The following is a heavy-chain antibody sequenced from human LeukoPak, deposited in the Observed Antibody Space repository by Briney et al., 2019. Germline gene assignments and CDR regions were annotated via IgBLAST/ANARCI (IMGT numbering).Heavy chain of an antibody. CDR1: GFAFSSCA. J-gene: IGHJ4*02. CDR2: ISGSSDYT. CDR3: AKDESYYRNSYFDY. Sequence: GGSLRLSCAASGFAFSSCAMSWVRQAPGKGLEWVSAISGSSDYTNYADSVKGRFIISRDNSKNTLSLQMNSLRAEDTAVYYCAKDESYYRNSYFDYWGQGTLVTVSS. D-gene: IGHD1-26*01. V-gene: IGHV3-23*01.